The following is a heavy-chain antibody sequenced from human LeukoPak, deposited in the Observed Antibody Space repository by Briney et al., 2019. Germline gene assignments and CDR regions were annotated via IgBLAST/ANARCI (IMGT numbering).Heavy chain of an antibody. V-gene: IGHV1-8*03. CDR2: MNPNSGNT. D-gene: IGHD6-19*01. CDR1: GYTFTSYD. J-gene: IGHJ4*02. CDR3: ATGLQGYSSGWYVFDY. Sequence: ASVKVSCKASGYTFTSYDINWVRQATGQGLEWMGWMNPNSGNTGYAQKFQGRVTITRNTSISTAYMELSSLRSEDTAVYYCATGLQGYSSGWYVFDYWGQGTLVTVSS.